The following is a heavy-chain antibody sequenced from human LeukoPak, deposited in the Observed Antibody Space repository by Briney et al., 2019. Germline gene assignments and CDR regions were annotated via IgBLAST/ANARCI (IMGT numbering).Heavy chain of an antibody. V-gene: IGHV4-59*08. Sequence: PSETLSLTCAVYGGSFSGYYWSWIRQPPGKGLEWIGYIYYSGSTNYNPSLKSRVTISVDTSKNQFSLKLSSVTAADTAVYYCARRLGDYVYAFDIWGQGAMVTVSS. CDR2: IYYSGST. CDR1: GGSFSGYY. D-gene: IGHD4-17*01. CDR3: ARRLGDYVYAFDI. J-gene: IGHJ3*02.